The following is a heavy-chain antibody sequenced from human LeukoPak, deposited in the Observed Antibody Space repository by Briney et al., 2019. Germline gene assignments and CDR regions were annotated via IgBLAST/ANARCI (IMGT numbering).Heavy chain of an antibody. V-gene: IGHV4-34*01. Sequence: SETLSLTCAVYGGSFSGYYWSWIRQPPGKGLEWIGEVNHSGSTNYNPSLKSRVTISVDTSKNQFSLKLSSVTAADTAVYYCARSLRGRWFDPWGQGTLVTVSS. CDR1: GGSFSGYY. CDR3: ARSLRGRWFDP. CDR2: VNHSGST. J-gene: IGHJ5*02.